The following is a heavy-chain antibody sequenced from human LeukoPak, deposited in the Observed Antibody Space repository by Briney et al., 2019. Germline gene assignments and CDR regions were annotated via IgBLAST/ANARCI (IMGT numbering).Heavy chain of an antibody. Sequence: GGSLRLSCAASGFTFSSYWMSWVRQAPGKGLEWVSGISGSVGSTYYADSVKGRFTISRDNSKNTLYLQMNSLRAEDTAVYYCAKDSGSRRELTDVDYWGQGTLVTVSS. CDR1: GFTFSSYW. J-gene: IGHJ4*02. CDR2: ISGSVGST. D-gene: IGHD1-26*01. CDR3: AKDSGSRRELTDVDY. V-gene: IGHV3-23*01.